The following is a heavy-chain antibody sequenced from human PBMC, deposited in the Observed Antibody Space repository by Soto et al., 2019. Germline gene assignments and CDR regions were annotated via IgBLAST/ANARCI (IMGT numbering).Heavy chain of an antibody. CDR1: GYSFTSYW. CDR2: IYPGDSDT. D-gene: IGHD1-7*01. Sequence: GESLKISCKGSGYSFTSYWIGWVRQMPGKGLEWMGIIYPGDSDTRYSPSFQGQVTMSADKSISTAYLQWSSLKASDTAMYYCARHHITGTTDYDGMDVWGQGTTVTVSS. J-gene: IGHJ6*02. CDR3: ARHHITGTTDYDGMDV. V-gene: IGHV5-51*01.